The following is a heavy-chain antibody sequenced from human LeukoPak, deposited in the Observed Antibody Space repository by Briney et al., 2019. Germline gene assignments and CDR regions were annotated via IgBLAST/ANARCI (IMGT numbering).Heavy chain of an antibody. J-gene: IGHJ5*02. CDR1: AGSLSAFY. CDR2: INHSGST. CDR3: ASPSGYSGYGALYNWFDP. D-gene: IGHD5-12*01. Sequence: PSQTLSLTCAVDAGSLSAFYWSWIRHPPGKGLEWIGEINHSGSTNYNPSLKTRVTISVDTSKQQYSLKLSSGTAADTAVYYCASPSGYSGYGALYNWFDPWGQGTLVAVSS. V-gene: IGHV4-34*01.